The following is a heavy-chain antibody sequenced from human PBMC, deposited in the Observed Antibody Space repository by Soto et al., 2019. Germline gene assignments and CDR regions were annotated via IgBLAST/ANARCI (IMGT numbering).Heavy chain of an antibody. V-gene: IGHV1-69*13. J-gene: IGHJ4*02. CDR2: ITPMFGTP. Sequence: SVKVSCKASGGTSSRYTITWVRQAPGQGLEWMGGITPMFGTPNYAQKFQGRVTITADESTSTAYMELSSLRSEDTAMYYCARDGTLYDSSAYYYLYWGQGTLVTVSS. CDR1: GGTSSRYT. D-gene: IGHD3-22*01. CDR3: ARDGTLYDSSAYYYLY.